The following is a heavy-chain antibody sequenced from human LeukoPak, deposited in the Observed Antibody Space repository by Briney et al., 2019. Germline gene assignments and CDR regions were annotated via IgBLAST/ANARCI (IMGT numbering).Heavy chain of an antibody. D-gene: IGHD6-6*01. J-gene: IGHJ6*03. Sequence: GGSLRLSCAASGFTFSSYSMNWVRQAPGKGLEWVSYISSSSDYIYYADSVKGRFTISRDNAKNSLYLQMNSLRAEDTAVYYCARDNRGWQGIAARPKRSDYYYMDVWGKGTTVTVSS. V-gene: IGHV3-21*05. CDR1: GFTFSSYS. CDR3: ARDNRGWQGIAARPKRSDYYYMDV. CDR2: ISSSSDYI.